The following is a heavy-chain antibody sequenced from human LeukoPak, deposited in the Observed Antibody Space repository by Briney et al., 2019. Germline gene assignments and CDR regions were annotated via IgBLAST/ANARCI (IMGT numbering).Heavy chain of an antibody. J-gene: IGHJ5*02. D-gene: IGHD3-3*01. CDR2: FNPGDGST. Sequence: VASVKVSCKASGHTSSSNYMHWVRQGPGQGLDWMGMFNPGDGSTTYAQKFRGRVTMTRDTSKSTVYMQLSGLRSEDTAVYYCASCDFWSGYGSSWDQGSLVTVSS. V-gene: IGHV1-46*01. CDR3: ASCDFWSGYGSS. CDR1: GHTSSSNY.